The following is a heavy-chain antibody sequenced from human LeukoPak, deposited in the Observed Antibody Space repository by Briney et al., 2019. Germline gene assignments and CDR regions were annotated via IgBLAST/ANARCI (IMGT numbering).Heavy chain of an antibody. CDR2: IYYSGST. Sequence: SQTLSLTCTVSGGSISSGGYYWSWIRQHPGKGLEWIGYIYYSGSTYYNPSLKSRVTISVDTSKNQFSLKLSSVTAADTAVYYCARDRVVPAAPYYYYYGMDVWGQGTTVTVSS. CDR1: GGSISSGGYY. D-gene: IGHD2-2*01. CDR3: ARDRVVPAAPYYYYYGMDV. V-gene: IGHV4-31*03. J-gene: IGHJ6*02.